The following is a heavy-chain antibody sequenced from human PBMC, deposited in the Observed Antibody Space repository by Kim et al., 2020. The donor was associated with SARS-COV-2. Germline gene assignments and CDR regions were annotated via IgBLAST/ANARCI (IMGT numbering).Heavy chain of an antibody. D-gene: IGHD3-16*01. CDR2: ITYNSDSI. Sequence: GGSLRLSCAASGFSFDDFAMNWVRQAPGKGLEWVSVITYNSDSIGSVDAVEGRITITRDNAKNFVYLQNNGRRVEDTALYYGAKGGLRVSVDRWRHGT. CDR1: GFSFDDFA. J-gene: IGHJ4*03. CDR3: AKGGLRVSVDR. V-gene: IGHV3-9*01.